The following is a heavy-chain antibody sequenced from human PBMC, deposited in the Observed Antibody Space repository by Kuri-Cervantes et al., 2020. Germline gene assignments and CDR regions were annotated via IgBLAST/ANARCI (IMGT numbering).Heavy chain of an antibody. CDR3: ASQQPAAYYYYYYGMDV. J-gene: IGHJ6*02. Sequence: GGSLRLSCAASGFTFDDYGMSWVRQAPGKGLVWVSRINSDGSSTSYADSVKGRFTISRDNAKNTLYLQMNSLRAEDTAVYYCASQQPAAYYYYYYGMDVWGQGTTVTVSS. CDR2: INSDGSST. V-gene: IGHV3-74*01. D-gene: IGHD2-2*01. CDR1: GFTFDDYG.